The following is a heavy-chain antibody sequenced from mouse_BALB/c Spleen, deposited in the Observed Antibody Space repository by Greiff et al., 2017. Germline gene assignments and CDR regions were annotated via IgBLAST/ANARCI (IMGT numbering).Heavy chain of an antibody. CDR3: ARSGYYGNYVLMDY. CDR1: GFTFSSFG. J-gene: IGHJ4*01. D-gene: IGHD2-1*01. V-gene: IGHV5-17*02. CDR2: ISSGSSTI. Sequence: EVQGVESGGGLVQPGGSRKLSCAASGFTFSSFGMHWVRQAPEKGLEWVAYISSGSSTIYYADTVKGRFTISRDNPKNTLFLQMTSLRSEDTAMYYCARSGYYGNYVLMDYWGQGTSVTVSS.